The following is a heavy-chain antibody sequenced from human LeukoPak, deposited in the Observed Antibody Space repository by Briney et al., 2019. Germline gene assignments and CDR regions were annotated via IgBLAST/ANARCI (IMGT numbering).Heavy chain of an antibody. V-gene: IGHV3-66*01. CDR2: IYSGDST. CDR3: AKIPPIPYGAYYFDY. J-gene: IGHJ4*02. Sequence: PGGSLRLSCAASGFTVSSNYMSWVRQAPGKGLEWVSVIYSGDSTYYADSVKGRFIISRDNSKNTLYLQMNSLRAEDTAVYYCAKIPPIPYGAYYFDYWGQGTLVTVSS. CDR1: GFTVSSNY. D-gene: IGHD4/OR15-4a*01.